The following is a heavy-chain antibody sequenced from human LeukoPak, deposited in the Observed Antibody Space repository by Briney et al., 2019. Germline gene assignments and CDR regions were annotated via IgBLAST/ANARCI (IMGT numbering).Heavy chain of an antibody. Sequence: GGSLRLSCAASGFTDSSNYMSWVRQAPGKGLEWVSSISSSSSYIYYADSVKGRFAISRDNAKNSLSLQMNSLRAEDTAVYYCARGPRHFDYWGQGTLVTVSS. CDR2: ISSSSSYI. CDR3: ARGPRHFDY. CDR1: GFTDSSNY. V-gene: IGHV3-21*01. J-gene: IGHJ4*02.